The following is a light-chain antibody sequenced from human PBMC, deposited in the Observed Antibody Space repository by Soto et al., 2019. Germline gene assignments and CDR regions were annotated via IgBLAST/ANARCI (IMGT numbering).Light chain of an antibody. J-gene: IGLJ3*02. CDR1: SGDVGAYNY. V-gene: IGLV2-14*01. Sequence: QSVLTQPASVSGSPGQSLTISCTGTSGDVGAYNYVSWYQQEPGKAPKLMIYEVSKRPSGVSNRFSGSKSGNTASLTISGLQTEDEAEYYCSSYTSRTSWVFGGGTKVTVL. CDR2: EVS. CDR3: SSYTSRTSWV.